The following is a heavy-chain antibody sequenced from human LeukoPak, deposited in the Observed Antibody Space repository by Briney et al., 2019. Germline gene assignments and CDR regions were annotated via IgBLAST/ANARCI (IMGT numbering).Heavy chain of an antibody. D-gene: IGHD3-10*01. CDR2: INQDENEK. Sequence: GGSLRLSCAASGFPFHNYWMTWVRQAPGKGLEWVANINQDENEKYYLDSVKGRFTISRDNAETSLFLQMTSLRVEDTAIYYCARGLYGSGRRSLMAHWGPGTLVTVSS. V-gene: IGHV3-7*01. CDR3: ARGLYGSGRRSLMAH. J-gene: IGHJ4*02. CDR1: GFPFHNYW.